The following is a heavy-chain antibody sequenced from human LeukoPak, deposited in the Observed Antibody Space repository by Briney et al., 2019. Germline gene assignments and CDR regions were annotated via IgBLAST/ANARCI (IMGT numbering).Heavy chain of an antibody. CDR3: AKGNIAARQDIMDV. J-gene: IGHJ6*02. Sequence: PGGSLRLSCAASGFTFSSYAMSWVRQAPGKGPEWVSLISGSGGSTYYADSAKGRFTISRDDSKNALYLQMNSLRVEDTAVYYCAKGNIAARQDIMDVWGQGTTVTVSS. V-gene: IGHV3-23*01. D-gene: IGHD6-6*01. CDR2: ISGSGGST. CDR1: GFTFSSYA.